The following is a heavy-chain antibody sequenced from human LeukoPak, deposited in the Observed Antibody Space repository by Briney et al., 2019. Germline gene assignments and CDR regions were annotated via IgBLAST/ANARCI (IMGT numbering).Heavy chain of an antibody. CDR1: GFIFSNYW. CDR2: ISSSSSTI. D-gene: IGHD5-18*01. CDR3: ARDGGTRLKYSYGYGDY. V-gene: IGHV3-48*04. J-gene: IGHJ4*02. Sequence: GGSLRLSCAASGFIFSNYWMSWVRQAPGKGLEWVSYISSSSSTIYYSDSLKGRFTISRDNAKNSLYLQMNSLRAEDTAVYYCARDGGTRLKYSYGYGDYWGQGTLVTVSS.